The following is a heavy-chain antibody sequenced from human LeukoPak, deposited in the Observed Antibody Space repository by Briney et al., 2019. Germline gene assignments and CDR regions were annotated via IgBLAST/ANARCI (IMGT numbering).Heavy chain of an antibody. J-gene: IGHJ5*02. D-gene: IGHD6-19*01. CDR2: INTNTGNP. V-gene: IGHV7-4-1*02. Sequence: ASVKVSCKASGYTFTSYAMNWVRQAPGQGLEWMGWINTNTGNPTYAQGFTGRFVFSLGTSVSTAYLQISSLKAEDTAVYYCARDPDIAVAGTSWFDPWGQGTLVSVSA. CDR1: GYTFTSYA. CDR3: ARDPDIAVAGTSWFDP.